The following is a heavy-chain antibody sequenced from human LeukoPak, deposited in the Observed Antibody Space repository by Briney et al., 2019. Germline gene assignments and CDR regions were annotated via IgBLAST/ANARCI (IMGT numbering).Heavy chain of an antibody. CDR3: ARAGRNYYGSGSYFAY. CDR1: GGSISSYY. CDR2: IYTSGST. V-gene: IGHV4-4*07. Sequence: SETLSLTCTVSGGSISSYYWSWIRQPAGKGLEWIGRIYTSGSTNYNPSLKSRVTISVDTSKNQFSLKLSSVTAADTAVYYCARAGRNYYGSGSYFAYWGQGTLVTVSS. J-gene: IGHJ4*02. D-gene: IGHD3-10*01.